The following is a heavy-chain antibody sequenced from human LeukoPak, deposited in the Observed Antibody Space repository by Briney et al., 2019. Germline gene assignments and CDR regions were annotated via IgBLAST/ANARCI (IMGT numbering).Heavy chain of an antibody. CDR2: IFPVDSDT. J-gene: IGHJ5*02. CDR3: ARLGDPPVYNFLDP. V-gene: IGHV5-51*01. D-gene: IGHD1-1*01. Sequence: GESLKISCKGSGYTFKSYWIGWLRRMPGKGREGMGMIFPVDSDTRRSPYLTGQLVFSVDKSVSTAYLQWTSLKASDTAIYYCARLGDPPVYNFLDPWGQGTLVTVSS. CDR1: GYTFKSYW.